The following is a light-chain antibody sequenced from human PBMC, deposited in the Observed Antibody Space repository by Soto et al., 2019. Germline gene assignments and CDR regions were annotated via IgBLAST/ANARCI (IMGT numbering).Light chain of an antibody. CDR1: SSDIGAYNY. CDR2: DVT. J-gene: IGLJ3*02. V-gene: IGLV2-14*03. CDR3: SSPTTINTVVV. Sequence: QSVLTQPASVSGSPGQSITFSCTGTSSDIGAYNYVSWYQHHPGKAPKLLIYDVTDRPSGVSDRFSGSKSGTTASLTISGLQAEDEADYFCSSPTTINTVVVFGGGTKVTVL.